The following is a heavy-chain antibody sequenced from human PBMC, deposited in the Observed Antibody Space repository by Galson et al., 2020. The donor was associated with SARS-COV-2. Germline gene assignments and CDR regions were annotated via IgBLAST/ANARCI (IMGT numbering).Heavy chain of an antibody. CDR2: IYYSGST. Sequence: SEPLSLTCTVSGGSISSSSYYWGWIRQPPGKGLEWIGSIYYSGSTYYNPSLKSRVTISVDTSKNQFSLKLSSVTAADTAVYYCARHPIHVVVVAATQSLTPGHMDVWGQGSTVTFSS. J-gene: IGHJ6*02. CDR3: ARHPIHVVVVAATQSLTPGHMDV. V-gene: IGHV4-39*01. D-gene: IGHD2-15*01. CDR1: GGSISSSSYY.